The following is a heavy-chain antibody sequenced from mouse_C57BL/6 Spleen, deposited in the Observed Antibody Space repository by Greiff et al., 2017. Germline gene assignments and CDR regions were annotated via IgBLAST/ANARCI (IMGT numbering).Heavy chain of an antibody. CDR2: IYPGDGDT. D-gene: IGHD5-2*01. J-gene: IGHJ4*01. V-gene: IGHV1-82*01. Sequence: QVQLKESGPELVKPGASVKISCKASGYAFSSSWMNWVKQRPGKGLEWIGRIYPGDGDTNYNGKFKGKATLTADKSSSTAYMQLSSLTSEDSAVYFCARRRNNYYAMDYWGQGTSVTVSS. CDR3: ARRRNNYYAMDY. CDR1: GYAFSSSW.